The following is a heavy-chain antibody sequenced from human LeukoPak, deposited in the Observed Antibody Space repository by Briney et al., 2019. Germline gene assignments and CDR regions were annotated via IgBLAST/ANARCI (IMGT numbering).Heavy chain of an antibody. CDR3: ARGIAARPLDY. V-gene: IGHV4-4*07. CDR1: GGSISSYY. J-gene: IGHJ4*02. Sequence: SETLSLTCTVSGGSISSYYWSWIRQPAGRGLEWIGRIYTSGSTNYNPSLKSRVTMSVDTSRNQFSLKLSSVTAADTAVYYCARGIAARPLDYWGQGTLVTVSS. CDR2: IYTSGST. D-gene: IGHD6-6*01.